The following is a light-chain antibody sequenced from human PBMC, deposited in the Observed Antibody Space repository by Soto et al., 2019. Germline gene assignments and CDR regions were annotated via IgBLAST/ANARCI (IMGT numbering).Light chain of an antibody. CDR3: QQYGTSPWT. V-gene: IGKV3-20*01. J-gene: IGKJ1*01. CDR2: GAS. Sequence: EIVLTQSPGTLSLSPGERATLSCRASQSVSSNYLGWYQQKLGQAPRLLIYGASSRATGIPDRFSGSGSGTDFTLIISRLEPEDFAVSFCQQYGTSPWTFGQGTKVETK. CDR1: QSVSSNY.